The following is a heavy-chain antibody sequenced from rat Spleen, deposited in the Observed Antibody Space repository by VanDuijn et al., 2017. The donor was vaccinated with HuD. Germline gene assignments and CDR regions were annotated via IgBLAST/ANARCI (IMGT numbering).Heavy chain of an antibody. CDR1: GFTFSDYN. Sequence: EVQLVESGGGLVQPGRSLKLSCAASGFTFSDYNMAWVRQAPKKGLEWVATISYDGSSTYYRDSVKGRFTISRDNAKSTLYLQMDSLRSEDTDTYYCARIRGGTYYSPSTGYYFDYWGQGVMVTVSS. D-gene: IGHD1-12*02. CDR2: ISYDGSST. CDR3: ARIRGGTYYSPSTGYYFDY. J-gene: IGHJ2*01. V-gene: IGHV5-7*01.